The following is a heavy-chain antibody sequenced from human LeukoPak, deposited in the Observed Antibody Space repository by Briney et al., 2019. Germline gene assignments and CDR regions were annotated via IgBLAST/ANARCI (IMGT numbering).Heavy chain of an antibody. J-gene: IGHJ4*02. CDR1: GYTFTSYD. CDR3: ARDPRGSWYSNFDY. CDR2: IIPIFGTA. Sequence: GASVKVSCKASGYTFTSYDINWVRQAPGQGLEWMGGIIPIFGTANYAQKFQGRVTITTDESTSTAYMELSSLRSEDTAVYYCARDPRGSWYSNFDYWGQGTLVTVSS. D-gene: IGHD6-13*01. V-gene: IGHV1-69*05.